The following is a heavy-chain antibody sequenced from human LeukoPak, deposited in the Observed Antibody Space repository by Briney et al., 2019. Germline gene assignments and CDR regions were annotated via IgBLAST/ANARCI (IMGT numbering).Heavy chain of an antibody. CDR1: GYTLTELS. CDR2: INPNSGGT. V-gene: IGHV1-2*02. J-gene: IGHJ4*02. Sequence: ASVKVSCKVSGYTLTELSMHWVRQAPGQGLEWMGWINPNSGGTNYAQKFQGRVTMTRDTSISTAYMELSRLRSDDTAVYYCARDADVGYYDSSGQGPFDYWGQGTLVTVSS. CDR3: ARDADVGYYDSSGQGPFDY. D-gene: IGHD3-22*01.